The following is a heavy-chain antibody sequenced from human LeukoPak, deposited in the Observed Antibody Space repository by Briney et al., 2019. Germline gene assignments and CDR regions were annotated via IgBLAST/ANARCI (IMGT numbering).Heavy chain of an antibody. J-gene: IGHJ4*02. V-gene: IGHV1-2*02. Sequence: ASVKLSCKASGYTFTGYYMHWVRQAPGQGLEWMGWINPNSGGTYYAQKFQGRVTMTSDTSISTAYIELSRLRSDNTAVYYCARDLYGGTSATFDYWGQGTLVTVSS. D-gene: IGHD4-23*01. CDR1: GYTFTGYY. CDR2: INPNSGGT. CDR3: ARDLYGGTSATFDY.